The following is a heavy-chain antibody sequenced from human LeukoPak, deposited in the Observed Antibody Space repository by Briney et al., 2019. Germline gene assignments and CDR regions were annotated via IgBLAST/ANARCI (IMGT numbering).Heavy chain of an antibody. CDR3: ARDDSSSWGFDY. CDR2: ISSTSRTI. Sequence: GGSLRLSCAASGFTVISNYMSWVRQAPGKGLEWVSYISSTSRTIYYADSVKGRFTISRDNAKNSLYLQMNSLRDEDTAVYYCARDDSSSWGFDYWGQGTLVTVSS. D-gene: IGHD6-13*01. J-gene: IGHJ4*02. V-gene: IGHV3-48*02. CDR1: GFTVISNY.